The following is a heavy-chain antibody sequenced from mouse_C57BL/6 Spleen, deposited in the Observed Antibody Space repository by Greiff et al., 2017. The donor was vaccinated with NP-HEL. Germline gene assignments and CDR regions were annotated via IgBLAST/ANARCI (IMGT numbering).Heavy chain of an antibody. J-gene: IGHJ2*01. D-gene: IGHD1-1*01. CDR2: ISDGGSYT. V-gene: IGHV5-4*01. CDR1: GFTFSSYA. CDR3: ARDVDGSSFFDY. Sequence: DVMLVESGGGLVKPGGSLKLSCAASGFTFSSYAMSWVRQTPEKRLEWVATISDGGSYTYYPDNVKGRFTISRDNAKNNLYLQMSHLKSEDTAMYYCARDVDGSSFFDYWGQGTTLTVSS.